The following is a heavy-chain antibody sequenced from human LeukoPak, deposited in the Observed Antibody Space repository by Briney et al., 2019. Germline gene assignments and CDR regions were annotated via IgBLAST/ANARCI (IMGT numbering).Heavy chain of an antibody. J-gene: IGHJ6*03. D-gene: IGHD3-10*01. V-gene: IGHV1-2*02. Sequence: ASVKVSCKASGYTFTGYYMHWVRQAPGRGLEWMGWIYPNSGGTNYAQKFQGRVTVTRDTSISTAYMELSRLRSDDTAVYYCAREAYDSGSFRTDYYYMDVWGKGTTVTISS. CDR1: GYTFTGYY. CDR3: AREAYDSGSFRTDYYYMDV. CDR2: IYPNSGGT.